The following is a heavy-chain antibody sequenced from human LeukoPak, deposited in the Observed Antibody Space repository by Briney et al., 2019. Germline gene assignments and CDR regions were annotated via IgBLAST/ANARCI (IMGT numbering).Heavy chain of an antibody. Sequence: SSETLSLTCTVSGGSISSYYWSWIRQPPGKGLEWIGYIYYSGSTNYNPSLKSRVTISVDTSKNQFSLKLSSVTAADTAVYYCARGSHIVVVTAFDYWGQGTLVTVSS. CDR2: IYYSGST. D-gene: IGHD2-21*02. CDR1: GGSISSYY. J-gene: IGHJ4*02. CDR3: ARGSHIVVVTAFDY. V-gene: IGHV4-59*08.